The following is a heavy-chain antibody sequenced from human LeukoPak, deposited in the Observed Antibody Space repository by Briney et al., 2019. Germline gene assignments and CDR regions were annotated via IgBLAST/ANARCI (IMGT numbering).Heavy chain of an antibody. V-gene: IGHV3-74*01. CDR3: TRIKWDLTYFDY. J-gene: IGHJ4*02. CDR1: GFTLNNYW. Sequence: GGSLRLSCAASGFTLNNYWMHWVRQAPGKGLVWVSRINVDGSSISYADSVKGRFTISRDNARNTLYLQMNSLRAEDTAVYYCTRIKWDLTYFDYWSQGTLVTASS. CDR2: INVDGSSI. D-gene: IGHD1-26*01.